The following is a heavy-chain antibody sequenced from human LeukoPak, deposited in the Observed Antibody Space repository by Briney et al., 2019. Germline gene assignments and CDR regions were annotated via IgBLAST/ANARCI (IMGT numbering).Heavy chain of an antibody. J-gene: IGHJ4*02. Sequence: GESLRLSCAAPGPTFRSYIIHWVRQAPGKGLEWLAVISYDGRIEYYADAVKGRFTISRDNSKNILYLQMNSLRVEDTAVYYCASPGLAFSRTGELFANYLDFWGQGTLVTVSS. CDR3: ASPGLAFSRTGELFANYLDF. CDR2: ISYDGRIE. V-gene: IGHV3-30*04. D-gene: IGHD1-7*01. CDR1: GPTFRSYI.